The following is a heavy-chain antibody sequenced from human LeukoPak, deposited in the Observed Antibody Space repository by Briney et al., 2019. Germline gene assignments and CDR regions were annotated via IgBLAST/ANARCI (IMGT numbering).Heavy chain of an antibody. D-gene: IGHD3-10*01. CDR1: GYTFTGYY. V-gene: IGHV1-2*02. CDR2: INPYSGGT. Sequence: GPLVRVSCKASGYTFTGYYMHWVRQAPGQGLGWMGWINPYSGGTIYAKKFQGRVTMTRDTSISTAYMELRRLRSDDTAVYYCARGPFGTMVRGVPYYFDYWGQGTLVTVSS. J-gene: IGHJ4*02. CDR3: ARGPFGTMVRGVPYYFDY.